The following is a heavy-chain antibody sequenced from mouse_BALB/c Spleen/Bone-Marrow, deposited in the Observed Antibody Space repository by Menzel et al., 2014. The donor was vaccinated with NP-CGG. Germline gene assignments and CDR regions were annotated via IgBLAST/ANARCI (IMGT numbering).Heavy chain of an antibody. CDR2: INPDSSTI. V-gene: IGHV4-1*02. Sequence: EVKLVESGGGLVQPGGSLKLSCAASGFDFSRYWMSWVRQAPVKGLEWIGEINPDSSTINYTPSLKDKFIISRDNAKNTLFLEMSKVRSGDTALYYCALLGNYGYFDFWGAGTTVTVSS. D-gene: IGHD2-1*01. CDR1: GFDFSRYW. J-gene: IGHJ1*01. CDR3: ALLGNYGYFDF.